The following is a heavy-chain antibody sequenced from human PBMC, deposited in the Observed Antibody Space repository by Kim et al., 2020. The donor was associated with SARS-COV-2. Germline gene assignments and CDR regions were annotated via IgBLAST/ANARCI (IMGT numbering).Heavy chain of an antibody. CDR1: GYTFTSHD. CDR3: SRSVTTFWFDP. D-gene: IGHD4-17*01. V-gene: IGHV1-8*01. Sequence: ASVTVSCKASGYTFTSHDINWVRQAAGQGLEWMGWMNPNSGNTGYAQKFQGRVTMTRNTSITPAYMELSSLRSEDTAVYYCSRSVTTFWFDPWGQGTLVT. J-gene: IGHJ5*02. CDR2: MNPNSGNT.